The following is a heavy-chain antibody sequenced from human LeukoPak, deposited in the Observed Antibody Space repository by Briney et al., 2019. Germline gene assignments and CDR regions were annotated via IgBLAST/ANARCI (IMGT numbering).Heavy chain of an antibody. V-gene: IGHV3-13*01. CDR3: VPHPGGNFPDFAS. J-gene: IGHJ4*02. CDR1: GFTFSSYA. CDR2: IGTAGDT. Sequence: GGSLRLSCAASGFTFSSYAMHWVRQATGKGLEWVSAIGTAGDTYYPGSVKGRFIISRDDSKNTVSLQMTSLRAEDTAIYYCVPHPGGNFPDFASWGQGTLVTVSS. D-gene: IGHD1-26*01.